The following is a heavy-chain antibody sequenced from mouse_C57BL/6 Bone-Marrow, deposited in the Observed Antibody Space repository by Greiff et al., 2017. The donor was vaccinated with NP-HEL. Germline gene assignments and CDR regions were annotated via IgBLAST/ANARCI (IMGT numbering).Heavy chain of an antibody. D-gene: IGHD2-13*01. V-gene: IGHV1-81*01. Sequence: VMLVESGAELARPGASVKLSCKASGYTFTSYGISWVKQRTGQGLEWIGEIYPRSGNTYYNEKFKGKATLTADKSSSTAYMELRSLTSEDSAVYFCASYGDYSYAMDYWGQGTSVTVSS. CDR3: ASYGDYSYAMDY. CDR2: IYPRSGNT. CDR1: GYTFTSYG. J-gene: IGHJ4*01.